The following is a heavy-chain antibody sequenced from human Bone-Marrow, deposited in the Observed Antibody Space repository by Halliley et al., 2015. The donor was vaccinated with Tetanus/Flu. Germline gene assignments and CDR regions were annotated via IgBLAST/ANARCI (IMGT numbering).Heavy chain of an antibody. CDR2: MDYIGGP. V-gene: IGHV4-61*07. J-gene: IGHJ5*02. CDR3: ARRVAANWFDP. Sequence: LGWIGYMDYIGGPNYTPSLKSRVTISGHTSKNQISLTLSSVAAADTAVYYCARRVAANWFDPWGQGTLVTVSS. D-gene: IGHD6-13*01.